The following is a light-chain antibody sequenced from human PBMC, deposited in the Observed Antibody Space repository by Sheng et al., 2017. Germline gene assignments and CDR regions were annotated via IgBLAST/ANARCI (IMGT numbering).Light chain of an antibody. CDR1: QSVSSSY. Sequence: EIVLTQSPVTLSLSPGDRATLSCRASQSVSSSYLVWYQQKPGQAPRLLIYGASSRATGIPDRFSGSGSGTDFTLTISSLEPEDFAVYYCQQYNNWPLTFGGGTKVEIK. CDR2: GAS. J-gene: IGKJ4*01. V-gene: IGKV3-20*01. CDR3: QQYNNWPLT.